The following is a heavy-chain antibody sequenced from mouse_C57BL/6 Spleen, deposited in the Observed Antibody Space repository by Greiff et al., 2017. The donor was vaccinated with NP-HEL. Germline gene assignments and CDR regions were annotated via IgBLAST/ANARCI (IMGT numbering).Heavy chain of an antibody. J-gene: IGHJ2*01. CDR1: GFTFSDYG. CDR2: ISSGSSTI. V-gene: IGHV5-17*01. CDR3: ARGITTVVATDFDY. Sequence: DVMLVESGGGLVKPGGSLKLSCAASGFTFSDYGMHWVRQAPEKGLEWVAYISSGSSTIYYADTVKGRFTISRDNAKNTLFLQMTSLRSEDTAMYYCARGITTVVATDFDYWGQGTTLTVSS. D-gene: IGHD1-1*01.